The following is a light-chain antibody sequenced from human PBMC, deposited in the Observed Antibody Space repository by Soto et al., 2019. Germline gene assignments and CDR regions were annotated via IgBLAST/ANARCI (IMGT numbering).Light chain of an antibody. J-gene: IGKJ1*01. CDR2: GAS. CDR1: QSVTNSY. Sequence: EIVLTQSPGTLSLSPGERATLSCRASQSVTNSYLAWYQQRPGQAPRLLIYGASTRATGIPDRFSGSGSGTDFTLTISRLEPEDFASYYCQQYGSLSWTFGQGTKVDIK. CDR3: QQYGSLSWT. V-gene: IGKV3-20*01.